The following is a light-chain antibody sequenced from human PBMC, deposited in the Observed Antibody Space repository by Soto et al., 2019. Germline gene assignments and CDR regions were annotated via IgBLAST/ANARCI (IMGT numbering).Light chain of an antibody. CDR1: QDIDNY. CDR2: HAS. CDR3: QNYYRAAFT. J-gene: IGKJ3*01. Sequence: DIQMTQFPSSLSASVGDRVTITCRASQDIDNYVAWYQQRPGKVPKLLIYHASTLQPGVPSRFSGSGSGTDCTLTISSLQPEDVATYYCQNYYRAAFTFGPGTRVDSK. V-gene: IGKV1-27*01.